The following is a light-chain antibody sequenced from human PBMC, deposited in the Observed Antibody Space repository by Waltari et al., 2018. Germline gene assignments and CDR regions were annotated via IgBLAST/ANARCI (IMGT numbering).Light chain of an antibody. Sequence: QSVLTQPPSASGTPGQRVTISCSGSSSNIGSNTVNWYQQLPGTAPNLLIYSNNQRPSGVPYRFSGSTSGTSASVAISGLQSEDEADYYCAAWDDSLNGPVFGGGTKLTVL. V-gene: IGLV1-44*01. CDR1: SSNIGSNT. CDR3: AAWDDSLNGPV. J-gene: IGLJ3*02. CDR2: SNN.